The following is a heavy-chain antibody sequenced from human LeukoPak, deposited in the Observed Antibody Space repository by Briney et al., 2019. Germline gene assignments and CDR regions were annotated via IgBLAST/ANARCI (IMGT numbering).Heavy chain of an antibody. Sequence: ASVKVSCKVSGYTLTELSMHWVRQAPGKGLEWMGGFDPEDGETIYAQKFQGRVTMTEDTSTDTAYMELSSLRSEDTAVYYCATGYSSGWYPAYWGQGTLVTVPS. J-gene: IGHJ4*02. V-gene: IGHV1-24*01. CDR2: FDPEDGET. CDR3: ATGYSSGWYPAY. CDR1: GYTLTELS. D-gene: IGHD6-19*01.